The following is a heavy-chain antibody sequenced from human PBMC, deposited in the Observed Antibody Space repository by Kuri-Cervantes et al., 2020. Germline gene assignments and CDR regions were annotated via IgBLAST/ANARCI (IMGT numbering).Heavy chain of an antibody. Sequence: ASVKVSCKASGYTFTSYAMHWVRQAPGQRLEWMGWINPNSGGTNYAQKFQGWVTMTRDTSITTAYMELSRLRSDDTAVYYCARDYYDSRNYNYFDYWGQGTLVTVSS. CDR3: ARDYYDSRNYNYFDY. D-gene: IGHD3-22*01. CDR2: INPNSGGT. V-gene: IGHV1-2*04. CDR1: GYTFTSYA. J-gene: IGHJ4*02.